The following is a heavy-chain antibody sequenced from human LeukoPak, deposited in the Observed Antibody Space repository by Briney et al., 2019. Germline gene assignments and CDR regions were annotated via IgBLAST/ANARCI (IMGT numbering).Heavy chain of an antibody. J-gene: IGHJ4*02. CDR3: AKPAKTDYADY. D-gene: IGHD1-14*01. V-gene: IGHV4-39*07. Sequence: SETLSLTCTVSGDSISSRSYYWGWIRQPPGKGLEWIGSIYYSGSTYYNPSLKSRVTISVNTSKNQFSLKLSSVTAADTAVYYCAKPAKTDYADYWGQGTLVTVSS. CDR2: IYYSGST. CDR1: GDSISSRSYY.